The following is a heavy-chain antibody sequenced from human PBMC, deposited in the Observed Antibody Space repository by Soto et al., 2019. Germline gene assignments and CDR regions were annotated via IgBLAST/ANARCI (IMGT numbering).Heavy chain of an antibody. Sequence: EVQLVESGGGLVKPGGSLRLSCAASGFTFSSYSMNWVRQAPGKGLEWVSSISSSSSYIYYADSVKDRFTISRDNAKNSLYLQMNSLRAEDTAVYYCTTGVVVNNFDYWGQGTLVTVSS. CDR1: GFTFSSYS. J-gene: IGHJ4*02. CDR3: TTGVVVNNFDY. D-gene: IGHD3-22*01. CDR2: ISSSSSYI. V-gene: IGHV3-21*01.